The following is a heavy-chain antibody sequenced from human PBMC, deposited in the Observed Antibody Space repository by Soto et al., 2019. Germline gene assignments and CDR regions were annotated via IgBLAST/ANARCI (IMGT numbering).Heavy chain of an antibody. CDR1: GASIRNYY. CDR2: SYYSGST. CDR3: ARDQNGSPHFDY. D-gene: IGHD1-26*01. V-gene: IGHV4-59*01. Sequence: QVHLQESGPGLVKPSETLSLTCTVSGASIRNYYWSWIRQPPGKGLGWIGFSYYSGSTNYNPSLNSRVTMSVDTSKNQFSLKLTSVTAADTAVYYCARDQNGSPHFDYWGQGILVTVSS. J-gene: IGHJ4*02.